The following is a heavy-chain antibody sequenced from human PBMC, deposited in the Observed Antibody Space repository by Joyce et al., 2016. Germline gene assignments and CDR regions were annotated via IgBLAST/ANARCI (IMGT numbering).Heavy chain of an antibody. V-gene: IGHV3-21*02. CDR2: ISRDSAFI. Sequence: EVQLVESGGGLVRPGGYLEISCAASGLTFSTSSMSWFRQFPGKGLEWISAISRDSAFIFYAASVRGRFTVSRDNAKNSLYLQMNSLRVEDTAVYFCARGGKAYDYSMDVWGQGTTVTVSS. CDR3: ARGGKAYDYSMDV. J-gene: IGHJ6*02. CDR1: GLTFSTSS.